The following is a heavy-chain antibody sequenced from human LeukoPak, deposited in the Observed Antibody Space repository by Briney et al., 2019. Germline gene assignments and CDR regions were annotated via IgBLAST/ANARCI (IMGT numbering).Heavy chain of an antibody. Sequence: ASVTVSCKASGFTFSSYGISWVRQAPGQGLEWLGRISAYKNTKKYAQTVQDRVTLTTDTSTITAYMELRTLRSDDTAMYYCVRDRKGEWLDQHDRFDIWGQGTMVIVSS. V-gene: IGHV1-18*01. J-gene: IGHJ3*02. CDR2: ISAYKNTK. CDR1: GFTFSSYG. D-gene: IGHD6-19*01. CDR3: VRDRKGEWLDQHDRFDI.